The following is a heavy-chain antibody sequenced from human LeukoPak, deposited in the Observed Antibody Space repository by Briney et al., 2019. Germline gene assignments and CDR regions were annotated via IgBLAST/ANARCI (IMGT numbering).Heavy chain of an antibody. Sequence: GGSLRLSCAASGFTFSSFSMNWVRQAPGKGLEWVSYISISSSTIYYADSVKGRFTISRDNAKNSLYLQMSNLRDDDTAIYYCARHAGISFWGQETLVTVSS. J-gene: IGHJ4*02. CDR1: GFTFSSFS. D-gene: IGHD3-10*01. CDR2: ISISSSTI. V-gene: IGHV3-48*02. CDR3: ARHAGISF.